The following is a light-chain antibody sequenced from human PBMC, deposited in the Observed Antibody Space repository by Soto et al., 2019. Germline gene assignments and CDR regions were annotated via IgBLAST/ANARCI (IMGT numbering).Light chain of an antibody. CDR2: QVS. V-gene: IGKV2-30*02. CDR1: ESLVHSSGGTF. CDR3: MQGTHWPYT. J-gene: IGKJ2*01. Sequence: DVVLTQSPLSLSVTLGQPASVSCRSSESLVHSSGGTFLNWFQQRPGQSPRRLIYQVSNRDSGVPDRFSGSGSGTDFTLKISRVEAEDVGVYYCMQGTHWPYTFGQGTKLEIK.